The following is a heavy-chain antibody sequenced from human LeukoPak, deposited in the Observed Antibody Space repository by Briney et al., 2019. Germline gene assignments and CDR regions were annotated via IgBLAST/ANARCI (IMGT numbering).Heavy chain of an antibody. J-gene: IGHJ4*02. Sequence: GGSLRLSCAASGFTFSSYGMSWVRQAPGKGLEWVSAISGSGGSTYYADSVKGRFTISRDNSKNTLYLQMNSLRAEDTAVYYCAKSGYSYGYYYFDYWGQGTLVTVSS. V-gene: IGHV3-23*01. CDR1: GFTFSSYG. CDR2: ISGSGGST. CDR3: AKSGYSYGYYYFDY. D-gene: IGHD5-18*01.